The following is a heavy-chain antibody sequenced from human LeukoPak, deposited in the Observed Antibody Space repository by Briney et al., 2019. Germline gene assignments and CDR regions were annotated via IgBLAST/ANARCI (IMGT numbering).Heavy chain of an antibody. CDR3: ARDRYYGSGSYYLDY. D-gene: IGHD3-10*01. CDR1: GFIFSSYW. Sequence: GGSLRLSCAASGFIFSSYWMHWVRQAPGKGLVWVSRINSDGSSTSYADSVKGRFTISRDNAKNTLYLQMNSLRAEDTAVYYCARDRYYGSGSYYLDYWGQGTLVTVSS. CDR2: INSDGSST. J-gene: IGHJ4*02. V-gene: IGHV3-74*01.